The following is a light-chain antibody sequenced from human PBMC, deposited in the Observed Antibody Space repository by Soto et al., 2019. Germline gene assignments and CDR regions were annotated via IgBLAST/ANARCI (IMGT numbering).Light chain of an antibody. CDR2: DVS. CDR3: SSFTSTTTYV. Sequence: QSALTQPASVSGSPGQSIAISCTGTSSDAGSHDLVSWYQQQSGKVPKLIIYDVSSRPSGVSNRFSGSKSGNTASLTISGLQAEDEADYYCSSFTSTTTYVFGTGTKVTVL. J-gene: IGLJ1*01. CDR1: SSDAGSHDL. V-gene: IGLV2-14*02.